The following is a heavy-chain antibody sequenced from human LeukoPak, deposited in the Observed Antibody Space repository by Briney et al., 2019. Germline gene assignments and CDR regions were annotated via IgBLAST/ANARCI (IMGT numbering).Heavy chain of an antibody. Sequence: ASVKVSCKASGYTFTGYYMHWVRQAPGQGLEWMGWINPNSGGTNYAQKFQGRVTMTRDTSISTAYMELSGLRSDDTAVYYCARDLGPRGTVTTPDYWGQGTLVTVSS. J-gene: IGHJ4*02. CDR3: ARDLGPRGTVTTPDY. CDR1: GYTFTGYY. V-gene: IGHV1-2*02. CDR2: INPNSGGT. D-gene: IGHD4-17*01.